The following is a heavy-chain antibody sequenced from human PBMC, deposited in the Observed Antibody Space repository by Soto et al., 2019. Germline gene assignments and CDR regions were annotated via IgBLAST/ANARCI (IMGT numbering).Heavy chain of an antibody. D-gene: IGHD2-21*02. CDR1: GFTFSSYT. CDR3: ARVPLQLHDGYFDP. Sequence: QVQLVESGGGVVQPGRSLRLSCAASGFTFSSYTMHWVRQAPGKGLDWVAVISYDGSDNYYADSVKGRFTISRDNSKNTLYLQMNSLRPEETGVYYCARVPLQLHDGYFDPWGQGTLVTVSS. J-gene: IGHJ4*02. V-gene: IGHV3-30-3*01. CDR2: ISYDGSDN.